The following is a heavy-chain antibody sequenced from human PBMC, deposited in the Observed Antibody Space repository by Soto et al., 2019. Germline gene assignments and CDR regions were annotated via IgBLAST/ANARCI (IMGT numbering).Heavy chain of an antibody. CDR2: ISSSSSTI. CDR3: ARESRFLEWLSLNWFDP. D-gene: IGHD3-3*01. J-gene: IGHJ5*02. CDR1: GFTFSSYS. V-gene: IGHV3-48*02. Sequence: GESLRLSCAASGFTFSSYSMNWVRQAPGKGLEWVSYISSSSSTIYYADSVKGRFTISRDNAKNSLYLQMNSLRDEDTAVYYCARESRFLEWLSLNWFDPWGQGT.